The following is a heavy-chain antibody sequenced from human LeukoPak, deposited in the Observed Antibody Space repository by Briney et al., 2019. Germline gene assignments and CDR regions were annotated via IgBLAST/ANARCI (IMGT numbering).Heavy chain of an antibody. CDR2: IYYSGST. CDR3: ARVQPYDYDGY. Sequence: PSETLSLTCTVSGGSISSGDYYWSWIRQPPGKGLEWIGYIYYSGSTYYNPSLKSRVTISVDTSKNQFSPKLSSVTAADTAVYYCARVQPYDYDGYWGQGTLVTVSS. D-gene: IGHD2-2*01. V-gene: IGHV4-30-4*08. J-gene: IGHJ4*02. CDR1: GGSISSGDYY.